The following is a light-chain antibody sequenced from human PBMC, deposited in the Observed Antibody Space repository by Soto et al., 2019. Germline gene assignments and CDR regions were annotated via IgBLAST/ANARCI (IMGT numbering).Light chain of an antibody. CDR1: QSVSSN. CDR2: GAS. J-gene: IGKJ5*01. Sequence: EIVMTQSPATLSVSPGETASASCRASQSVSSNLAWYQQKHGQAPRLLIYGASNRATGMPARFSGSGSEREVSLTISSVQSEDCAAYFCQQYSHRPPYTFGQGTRLEIK. CDR3: QQYSHRPPYT. V-gene: IGKV3-15*01.